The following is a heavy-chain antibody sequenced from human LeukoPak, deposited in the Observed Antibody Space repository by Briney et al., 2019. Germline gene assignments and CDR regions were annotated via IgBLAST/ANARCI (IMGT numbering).Heavy chain of an antibody. Sequence: GGSLRLSCAASGFTFSNNAMSWVRQAPGKGLDWVSAISSSGGNTYYADSVKGRFTISRDNSKNTLYLQMNSLRAEDTAVYYCAKVNYYDSSGSNVDYWGQGTLVTVSS. J-gene: IGHJ4*02. CDR3: AKVNYYDSSGSNVDY. CDR2: ISSSGGNT. V-gene: IGHV3-23*01. D-gene: IGHD3-22*01. CDR1: GFTFSNNA.